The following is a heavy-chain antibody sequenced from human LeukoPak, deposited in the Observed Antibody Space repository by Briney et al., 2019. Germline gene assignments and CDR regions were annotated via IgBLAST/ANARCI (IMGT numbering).Heavy chain of an antibody. V-gene: IGHV4-34*01. J-gene: IGHJ4*02. CDR2: IHYTGAT. CDR1: GGSISGYY. CDR3: ARGNILSGYCFDF. Sequence: SETLSLTCAVYGGSISGYYWSWIRQPPGKGLEWVGEIHYTGATSYNPSLKSRATISIETSKNQVSLKLSSVTAADTAVYYCARGNILSGYCFDFWGQGALVTVSS. D-gene: IGHD3-9*01.